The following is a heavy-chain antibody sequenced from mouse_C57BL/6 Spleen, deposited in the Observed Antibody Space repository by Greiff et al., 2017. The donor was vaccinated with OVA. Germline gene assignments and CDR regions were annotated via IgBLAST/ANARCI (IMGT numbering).Heavy chain of an antibody. CDR1: GYTFTGYW. J-gene: IGHJ1*03. Sequence: QVQLQQSGAELMKPGASVKLSCKATGYTFTGYWIEWVKQRPGHGLEWIGEILPGSGSTNYNEKFKGKATFTADTSSNTAYMQLSSLTTEDSAIYYCARRANYYGSSRGYFDVWGTGTTVTVSS. D-gene: IGHD1-1*01. CDR3: ARRANYYGSSRGYFDV. CDR2: ILPGSGST. V-gene: IGHV1-9*01.